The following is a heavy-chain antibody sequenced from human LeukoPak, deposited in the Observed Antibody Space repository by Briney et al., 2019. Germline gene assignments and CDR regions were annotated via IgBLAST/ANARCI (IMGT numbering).Heavy chain of an antibody. CDR1: GFTFDVSA. D-gene: IGHD3-22*01. CDR2: RCNAGDT. Sequence: GGSLRLSCAASGFTFDVSAMNWVRQAPGKGLEWVSVRCNAGDTYYADLMKGRFIISGDNSKKMLFLQMTSLSAEETAVYYCAKKTPGNYPYDYWGQGTLVTVSP. V-gene: IGHV3-23*01. J-gene: IGHJ4*02. CDR3: AKKTPGNYPYDY.